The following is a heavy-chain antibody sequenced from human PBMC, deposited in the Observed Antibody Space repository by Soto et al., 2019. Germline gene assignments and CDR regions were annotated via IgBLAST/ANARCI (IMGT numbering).Heavy chain of an antibody. V-gene: IGHV5-51*01. Sequence: PGASLKISCKGSGYSFTSYWIGWVRQMPGKGLEWMGIIYPGDSDTRYSPSFQGQVTISADKSISTAYLQWSSLKASDTAMYYCARQIWFGELPYNWFDPWGQGTLVTVSS. CDR3: ARQIWFGELPYNWFDP. J-gene: IGHJ5*02. D-gene: IGHD3-10*01. CDR2: IYPGDSDT. CDR1: GYSFTSYW.